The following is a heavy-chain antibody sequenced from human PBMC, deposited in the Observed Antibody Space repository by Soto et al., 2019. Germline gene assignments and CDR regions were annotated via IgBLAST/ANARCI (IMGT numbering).Heavy chain of an antibody. CDR1: GGSISSDDYY. CDR2: IHSRGSI. D-gene: IGHD3-22*01. Sequence: PSDTLSLTCTVSGGSISSDDYYWSWIRQAPGRGLEWIGYIHSRGSIYYNPSLKSRATMSIDTAGNQFSLKVSSVTVADTAVYYCARDLDGLHDDTSGPFPRPGWGQGTLVTVSS. V-gene: IGHV4-30-4*02. CDR3: ARDLDGLHDDTSGPFPRPG. J-gene: IGHJ1*01.